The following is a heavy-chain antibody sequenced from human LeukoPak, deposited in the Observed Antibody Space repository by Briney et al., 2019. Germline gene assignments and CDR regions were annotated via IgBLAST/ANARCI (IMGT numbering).Heavy chain of an antibody. J-gene: IGHJ5*02. CDR2: ISPYNGNT. CDR3: ARGSDGVFSP. Sequence: ASVKVSCKASGYTFTGYYMHWVRQAPGQGLEWMGWISPYNGNTNYAQKLQGRVTMTTDTSTSTAYMELRSLRSDDTAVYYCARGSDGVFSPWGQGTLVTVSS. V-gene: IGHV1-18*04. D-gene: IGHD2-15*01. CDR1: GYTFTGYY.